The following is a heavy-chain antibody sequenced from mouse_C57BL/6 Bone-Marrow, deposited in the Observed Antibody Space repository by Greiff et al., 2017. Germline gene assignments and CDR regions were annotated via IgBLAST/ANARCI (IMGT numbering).Heavy chain of an antibody. Sequence: VQLQQSGAELVRPGASVKLSCTASGFNIKDDYMHWVKQRPEQGLEWIGWIDPENGDTEYASKFQGKATITADTSSNTAYLQLCILTSEDTAVXDDTTFRFSYYGSSPYAMDYWGQGTSVTVSS. CDR3: TTFRFSYYGSSPYAMDY. D-gene: IGHD1-1*01. CDR1: GFNIKDDY. V-gene: IGHV14-4*01. J-gene: IGHJ4*01. CDR2: IDPENGDT.